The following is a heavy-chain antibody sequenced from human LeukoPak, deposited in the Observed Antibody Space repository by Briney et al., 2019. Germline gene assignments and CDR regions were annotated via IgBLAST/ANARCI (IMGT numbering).Heavy chain of an antibody. Sequence: SVKVSCKASGGTFSSYAISSVRQAPGQGLEWMGRIIPILGIANYAQKFQGRVTITADKSTSTAYMELSSLRSEDTAVYYCARTTTGSGSGGAFDIWGQGTMVTVSS. CDR1: GGTFSSYA. CDR2: IIPILGIA. D-gene: IGHD3-10*01. V-gene: IGHV1-69*04. CDR3: ARTTTGSGSGGAFDI. J-gene: IGHJ3*02.